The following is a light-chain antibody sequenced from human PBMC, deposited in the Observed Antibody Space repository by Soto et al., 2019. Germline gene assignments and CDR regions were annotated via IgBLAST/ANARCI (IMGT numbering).Light chain of an antibody. CDR1: RPNIGNNA. J-gene: IGLJ2*01. Sequence: QSVLTQPPSVSEAPGQRVSISCSGGRPNIGNNAVNWSQQSPGKPPKLLIYYNDLVPAGVSDRFSGSKSGTSASLASRGLQSEDEADYYCAAWDDSLHGPVFGGGTKLTVL. CDR3: AAWDDSLHGPV. V-gene: IGLV1-36*01. CDR2: YND.